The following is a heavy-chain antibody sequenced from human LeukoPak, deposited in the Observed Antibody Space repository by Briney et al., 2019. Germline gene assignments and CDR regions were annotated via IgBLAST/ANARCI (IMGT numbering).Heavy chain of an antibody. D-gene: IGHD1-26*01. J-gene: IGHJ3*02. CDR2: IYYSGST. CDR3: AREGGSYYHAFDI. Sequence: PSETLSLTCTVSGGSISSSSYYWGWIRQPPGKGLEWIGSIYYSGSTYYNPSLKSRVTISVDTSKNQFSLKLSSVTAADTAVYYCAREGGSYYHAFDIWGQGTMVTVPS. V-gene: IGHV4-39*07. CDR1: GGSISSSSYY.